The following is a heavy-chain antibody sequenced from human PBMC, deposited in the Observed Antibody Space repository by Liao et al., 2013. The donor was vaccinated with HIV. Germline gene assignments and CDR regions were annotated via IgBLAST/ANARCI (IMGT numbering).Heavy chain of an antibody. CDR1: GGSISSYY. V-gene: IGHV4-4*07. CDR2: IDTSGST. Sequence: QVQLQESGPGLVKPSETLSLTCTVSGGSISSYYRSWIRQPAGKGLEWIGRIDTSGSTNYNPSLKSRVTISVDTSNDQFSLTLSSVTAADTAVYYCARDYDFWSGSIWRAFDVWGQGRVVTISS. D-gene: IGHD3-3*01. CDR3: ARDYDFWSGSIWRAFDV. J-gene: IGHJ3*01.